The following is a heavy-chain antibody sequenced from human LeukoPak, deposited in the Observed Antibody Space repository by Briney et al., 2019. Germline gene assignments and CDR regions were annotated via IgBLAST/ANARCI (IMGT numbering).Heavy chain of an antibody. CDR2: IYYSGST. D-gene: IGHD6-25*01. J-gene: IGHJ5*02. V-gene: IGHV4-61*01. CDR1: GGSISSSSYY. CDR3: ARDFEPLKGYSSAWGWFDP. Sequence: SETLSLTCTVSGGSISSSSYYWGWIRQPPGKGLEWIGYIYYSGSTNYNPSLKSRVTISVDTSKNQFSLKLSSVTAADTAVYYCARDFEPLKGYSSAWGWFDPWGQGTLVTVSS.